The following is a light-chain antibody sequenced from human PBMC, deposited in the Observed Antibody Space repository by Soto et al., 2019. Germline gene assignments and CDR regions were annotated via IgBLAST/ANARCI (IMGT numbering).Light chain of an antibody. CDR1: QSISSW. V-gene: IGKV1-5*01. Sequence: DIKMTQSPSTLSASVGDRVTITCRASQSISSWLAWYQQKPGKDPNLLIYGASTLQSGVPSRFSGSGSGTDFTLTIDSLQPEDVATYYCQQLNNYSRTFGPGTKLDIK. J-gene: IGKJ3*01. CDR3: QQLNNYSRT. CDR2: GAS.